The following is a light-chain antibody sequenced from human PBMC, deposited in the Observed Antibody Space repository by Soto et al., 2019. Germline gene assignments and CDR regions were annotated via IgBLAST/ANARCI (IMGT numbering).Light chain of an antibody. Sequence: EIVMTQSPATLSLSPGERATLSCRASQRVSSSYLSWYQQKPGQAPRLLIYGASTRATGIPARFSGSGSGTDFTLTISSLQPEDFAVYYCQQDYNLPPITFGQGTRLEIK. CDR2: GAS. J-gene: IGKJ5*01. CDR3: QQDYNLPPIT. V-gene: IGKV3D-7*01. CDR1: QRVSSSY.